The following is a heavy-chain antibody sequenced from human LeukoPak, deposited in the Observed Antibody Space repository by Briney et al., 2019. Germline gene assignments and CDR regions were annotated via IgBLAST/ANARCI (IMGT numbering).Heavy chain of an antibody. CDR2: ISGSGGST. CDR1: GFTFSSYA. D-gene: IGHD3-10*01. CDR3: AKDLILWFGEFDY. V-gene: IGHV3-23*01. Sequence: GGSLRFSCAASGFTFSSYAMSWVRQAPGKGLEWVSAISGSGGSTYYADSVKGRFTISRDNSKNTLYLQMNSLRAEDTAVYYCAKDLILWFGEFDYWGQGTLVTVSS. J-gene: IGHJ4*02.